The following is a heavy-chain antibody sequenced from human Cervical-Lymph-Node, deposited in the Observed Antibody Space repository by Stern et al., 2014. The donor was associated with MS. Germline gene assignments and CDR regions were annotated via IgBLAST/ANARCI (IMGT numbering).Heavy chain of an antibody. CDR3: TRVPAGSNREAHDS. D-gene: IGHD1-26*01. V-gene: IGHV3-7*01. CDR1: GFTFSTYW. J-gene: IGHJ4*02. CDR2: IKEDGSEE. Sequence: EVQLVESGGGLVQPGGSLRLSCAASGFTFSTYWMSWVRQAPGKGLEWVANIKEDGSEEYYVDSVKGRFTVSRDNAKNSLYLQMNSLRVEDTAVYYCTRVPAGSNREAHDSWGQGTLVTVSS.